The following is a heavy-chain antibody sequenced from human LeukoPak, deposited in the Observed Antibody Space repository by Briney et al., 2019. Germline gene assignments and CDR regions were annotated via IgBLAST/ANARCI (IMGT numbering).Heavy chain of an antibody. CDR1: GFTFDDYA. J-gene: IGHJ3*01. D-gene: IGHD3-22*01. V-gene: IGHV3-9*01. CDR3: ARDLPYYYDSSGYYEPGAFEL. CDR2: INWNSDSI. Sequence: TGGSLRLSCAVSGFTFDDYAMHWVRQVPGKGLEWVSGINWNSDSIGYADSVKGRFTTSRDNAKNSLYLQMNSLRAEDTAVYYCARDLPYYYDSSGYYEPGAFELWGQGTMVTVSS.